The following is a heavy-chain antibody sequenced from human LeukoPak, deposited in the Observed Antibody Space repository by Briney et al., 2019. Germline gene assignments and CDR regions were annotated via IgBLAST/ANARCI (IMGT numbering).Heavy chain of an antibody. J-gene: IGHJ4*02. CDR1: GGTFGSYA. CDR3: ARGTSGNMKIFGVVIIQTFDY. D-gene: IGHD3-3*01. V-gene: IGHV1-69*05. Sequence: GASVKVSCKASGGTFGSYAISWVRQAPGQGLEWMGGIIPIFGTANYAQKFQGRVTITRNTSISTAYMELSSLRSEDTAVYYCARGTSGNMKIFGVVIIQTFDYWGQGTLVTVSS. CDR2: IIPIFGTA.